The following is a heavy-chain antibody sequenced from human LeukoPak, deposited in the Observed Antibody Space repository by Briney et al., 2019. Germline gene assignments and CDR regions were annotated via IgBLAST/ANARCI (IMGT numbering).Heavy chain of an antibody. CDR2: IIPIFGTA. J-gene: IGHJ6*03. V-gene: IGHV1-69*05. CDR3: ARGQLVAQGYYYYYYMDV. D-gene: IGHD6-13*01. Sequence: ASVKVSCKASGGTFSSYAISWVRQASGQGLEWMGGIIPIFGTANYAQKFQGRVTITTDESTSTAYMELSSLRSEDTAVYYCARGQLVAQGYYYYYYMDVWGKGTTVTVSS. CDR1: GGTFSSYA.